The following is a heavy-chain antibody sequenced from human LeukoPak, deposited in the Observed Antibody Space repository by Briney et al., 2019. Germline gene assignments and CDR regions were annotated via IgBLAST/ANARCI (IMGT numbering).Heavy chain of an antibody. J-gene: IGHJ3*02. V-gene: IGHV1-2*02. CDR2: INPSSGGT. D-gene: IGHD3-10*01. CDR1: GYTFTGYY. CDR3: ARDLGTLLWFGDPIPNFGI. Sequence: ASVKVSCKASGYTFTGYYMHWVRQAPGQGLEWMGWINPSSGGTNYAQKFQGRVTMTRDTSISTAYMELSRLRSDDTAVYYCARDLGTLLWFGDPIPNFGIWGQGTMVTVSS.